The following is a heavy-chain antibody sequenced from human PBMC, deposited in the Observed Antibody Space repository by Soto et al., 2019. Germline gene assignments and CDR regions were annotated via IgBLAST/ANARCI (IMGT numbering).Heavy chain of an antibody. CDR2: IFSNDEK. CDR1: GFSLSNARMG. V-gene: IGHV2-26*01. J-gene: IGHJ5*02. CDR3: ARMQGGSGSLPNWFDP. D-gene: IGHD3-10*01. Sequence: QVTLKESGPVLVKPTETLTLTCTVSGFSLSNARMGVSWIRQPPGKALEWLAHIFSNDEKSYSTSLKSRLTISTDTSKRQVVLTMTNMDTVDTATYYCARMQGGSGSLPNWFDPWGQGTLVTVSS.